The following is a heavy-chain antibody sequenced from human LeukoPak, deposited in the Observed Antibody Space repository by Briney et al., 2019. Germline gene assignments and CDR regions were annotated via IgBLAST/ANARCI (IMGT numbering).Heavy chain of an antibody. CDR2: IYYSGST. CDR3: ARHRLLTDNWFDP. Sequence: PSETLSLTCTVSGGSISRRNYYWGWIRQPPGKGLEWIGTIYYSGSTYYNSSLKSRVTISVDMSKNQFSLKLSSVTAADTAVYYCARHRLLTDNWFDPWGQGTLVTVSS. V-gene: IGHV4-39*07. D-gene: IGHD2-15*01. CDR1: GGSISRRNYY. J-gene: IGHJ5*02.